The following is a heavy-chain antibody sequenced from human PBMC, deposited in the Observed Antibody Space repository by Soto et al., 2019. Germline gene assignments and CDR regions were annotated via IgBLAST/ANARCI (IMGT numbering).Heavy chain of an antibody. J-gene: IGHJ6*03. CDR1: GFTFSSYS. CDR3: ARAGYSSSLYYMDV. Sequence: PGGSLRLSCAASGFTFSSYSMHWVRQAPGKGLEWVSSISSSSYIYYADSVKGRFTISRDSAKNSLYLQMNSLRAEDTAVYYCARAGYSSSLYYMDVWGKGTTVTVSS. D-gene: IGHD6-6*01. CDR2: ISSSSYI. V-gene: IGHV3-21*01.